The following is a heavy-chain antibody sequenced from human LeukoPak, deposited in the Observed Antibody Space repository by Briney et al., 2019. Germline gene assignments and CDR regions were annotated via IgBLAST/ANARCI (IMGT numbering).Heavy chain of an antibody. D-gene: IGHD3-16*01. CDR3: ARRLYDYVSWSRADWFDP. J-gene: IGHJ5*02. CDR2: ISAYNGNT. CDR1: GYTFTSYG. Sequence: ASVKVSCKASGYTFTSYGISWVRQAPGQGLEWMGWISAYNGNTNYAQKLQGRVTMTTDTSTSTAYMELRSLRSDDTAVYDCARRLYDYVSWSRADWFDPWGQGTPVTVSS. V-gene: IGHV1-18*01.